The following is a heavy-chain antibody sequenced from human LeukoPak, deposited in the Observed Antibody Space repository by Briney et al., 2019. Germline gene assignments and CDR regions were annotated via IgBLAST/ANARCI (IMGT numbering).Heavy chain of an antibody. Sequence: PSETLSLTRTVSGGSLRSYSWSWLRPPRGKGLEGVGYFYYSWITKYNPSLKSRVTISVDTSKNQLSLKLSSVTAADTAVYYCARGVPNWSDTSCYYDYWGQGTLVSVSS. D-gene: IGHD2-2*01. V-gene: IGHV4-59*01. CDR1: GGSLRSYS. J-gene: IGHJ4*02. CDR2: FYYSWIT. CDR3: ARGVPNWSDTSCYYDY.